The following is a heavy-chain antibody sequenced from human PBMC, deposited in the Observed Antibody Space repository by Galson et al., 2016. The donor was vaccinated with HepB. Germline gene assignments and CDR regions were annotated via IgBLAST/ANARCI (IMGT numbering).Heavy chain of an antibody. CDR2: INPGNGDT. D-gene: IGHD2-2*02. V-gene: IGHV1-3*01. J-gene: IGHJ4*02. CDR1: GYTFPNYA. CDR3: SRECSYYTLEY. Sequence: SVKVSCKAPGYTFPNYAMHWVRPAPGQRLEWMGWINPGNGDTKYSQKFQGRVTISRDTTKSTAYMELSSLISEDTALYYCSRECSYYTLEYWGQGTLVTVSS.